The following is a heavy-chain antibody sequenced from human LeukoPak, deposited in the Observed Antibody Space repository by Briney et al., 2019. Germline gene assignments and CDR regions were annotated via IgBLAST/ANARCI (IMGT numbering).Heavy chain of an antibody. D-gene: IGHD3-10*01. V-gene: IGHV1-2*02. J-gene: IGHJ4*01. CDR2: INPNSGGT. Sequence: GASVKVSCKASGYTFTGYYMHWVRQAPGQGLEWMGWINPNSGGTNYAQKFQGRVTMTRDTSISTAYMELSRLRSDDTAVYYCATVGRRYGSVSHYFFDYWGQGTMVTVSS. CDR1: GYTFTGYY. CDR3: ATVGRRYGSVSHYFFDY.